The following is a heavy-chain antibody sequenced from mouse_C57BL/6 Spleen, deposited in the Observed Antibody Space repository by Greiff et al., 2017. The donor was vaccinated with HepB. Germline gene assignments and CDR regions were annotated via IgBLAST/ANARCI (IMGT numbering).Heavy chain of an antibody. J-gene: IGHJ1*03. CDR1: GFTFSSYA. V-gene: IGHV5-9-1*02. D-gene: IGHD1-1*01. CDR3: TRAPLYYGSSFWYFDV. CDR2: ISSGGDYI. Sequence: EVHLVESGEGLVKPGGSLKLSCAASGFTFSSYAMSWVRQTPEKRLEWVAYISSGGDYIYYADTVKGRFTISRDNARNTLYLQMSSLKSEDTAMYYCTRAPLYYGSSFWYFDVWGTGTTVTVSS.